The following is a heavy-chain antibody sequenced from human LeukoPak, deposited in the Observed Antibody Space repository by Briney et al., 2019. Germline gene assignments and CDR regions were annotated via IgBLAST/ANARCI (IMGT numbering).Heavy chain of an antibody. CDR2: ISYDGSNK. Sequence: GRSLRLSCAASGFTFSSYGMHWVRQAPGKGLEWVAVISYDGSNKYYADSVKGRFTISRDNSKNTLYLQMNSLRAEDTAEYYYGRVQHQLVLYDAFDIWGQGTMVTVSS. V-gene: IGHV3-30*03. CDR1: GFTFSSYG. D-gene: IGHD6-13*01. J-gene: IGHJ3*02. CDR3: GRVQHQLVLYDAFDI.